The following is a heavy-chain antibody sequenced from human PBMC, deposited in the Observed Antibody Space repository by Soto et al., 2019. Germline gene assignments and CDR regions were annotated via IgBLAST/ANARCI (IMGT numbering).Heavy chain of an antibody. CDR3: ATKQWLQPGWFDP. J-gene: IGHJ5*02. D-gene: IGHD6-19*01. CDR2: IYHSGST. Sequence: QVQLQESGPGLVKPSGTLSLTCAVSGGSISSRHWWSWVRQPPGKGLEWVGEIYHSGSTNYNPSLKSRVTISVDTSKNQFSLMLRSVTAADTAVYYCATKQWLQPGWFDPWGQGTLVTVSS. V-gene: IGHV4-4*02. CDR1: GGSISSRHW.